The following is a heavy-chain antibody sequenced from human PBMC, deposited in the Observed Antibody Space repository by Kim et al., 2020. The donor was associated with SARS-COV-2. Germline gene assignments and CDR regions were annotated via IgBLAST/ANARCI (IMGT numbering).Heavy chain of an antibody. Sequence: GSNKYYADSVKGRFTISRDNSKNTLYLQMNSLRAEDTAVYYCAKNWNFDYWGQGTLVTVSS. J-gene: IGHJ4*02. V-gene: IGHV3-30*02. CDR3: AKNWNFDY. D-gene: IGHD1-1*01. CDR2: GSNK.